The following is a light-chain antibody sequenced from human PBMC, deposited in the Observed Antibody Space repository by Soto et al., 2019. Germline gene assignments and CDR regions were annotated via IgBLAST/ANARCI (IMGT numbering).Light chain of an antibody. CDR2: DVS. CDR3: SSYTSSSTRV. V-gene: IGLV2-14*01. J-gene: IGLJ7*01. CDR1: SSDVGGYNY. Sequence: QSALTQPASVSGSPGQSITISCTGTSSDVGGYNYVSWYQQHPGKAPKVMIYDVSNRPSGVSNRFSGSKSGNTASLTISGLQAEDEADYYCSSYTSSSTRVFGGGTQLTVL.